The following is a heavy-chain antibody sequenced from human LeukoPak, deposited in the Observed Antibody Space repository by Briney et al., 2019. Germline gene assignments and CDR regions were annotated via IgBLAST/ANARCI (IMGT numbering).Heavy chain of an antibody. CDR2: ISSSSSYI. J-gene: IGHJ4*02. Sequence: PGGSLRLSCAASGFTFSIYNMNWVRQAPGKGREWVSSISSSSSYIYYADSVKGRFTISRDNAKNSLYLQMNSLRAEDTAVYYCARDRSIVGATTDYWGQGTLVTVSS. CDR3: ARDRSIVGATTDY. CDR1: GFTFSIYN. D-gene: IGHD1-26*01. V-gene: IGHV3-21*01.